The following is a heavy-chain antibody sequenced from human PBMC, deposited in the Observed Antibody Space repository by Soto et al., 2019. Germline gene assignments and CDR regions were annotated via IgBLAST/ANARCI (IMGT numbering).Heavy chain of an antibody. CDR3: AKEHGGGTSTITSYFDY. V-gene: IGHV3-23*01. D-gene: IGHD5-12*01. Sequence: EVQLLESGGGWLQPGGSLRLSWAASGITFSNHALSWGRQAPGKGLEWVSGITGSGANTHYADSGKGRFTISRANSKNPLSLQMNSLSPDDTAVYFCAKEHGGGTSTITSYFDYWGRGTLVTVSS. CDR2: ITGSGANT. CDR1: GITFSNHA. J-gene: IGHJ4*02.